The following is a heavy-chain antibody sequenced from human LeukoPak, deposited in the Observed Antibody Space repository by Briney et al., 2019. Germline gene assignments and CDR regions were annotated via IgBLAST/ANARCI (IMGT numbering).Heavy chain of an antibody. Sequence: ASVKVSCKGSVWIFISYGINWVRQARGQGLEWMGWISAYNGNTNYAQKLQGRVTMTVDTSTSTAYMELRSLRSDDTAVYYCARDPVLNDDYGDSLSFDYWGQGTLVTVSS. V-gene: IGHV1-18*01. CDR2: ISAYNGNT. D-gene: IGHD4-17*01. CDR3: ARDPVLNDDYGDSLSFDY. CDR1: VWIFISYG. J-gene: IGHJ4*02.